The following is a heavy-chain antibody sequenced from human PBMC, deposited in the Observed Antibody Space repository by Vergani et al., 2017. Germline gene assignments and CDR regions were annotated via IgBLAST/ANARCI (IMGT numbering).Heavy chain of an antibody. CDR2: INPNSGGT. V-gene: IGHV1-2*02. CDR3: AREGATTIPVGYMDV. Sequence: QVQLVQSGAEVKKPGSSVKVSCKASGGTFSSYTISWVRQAPGQGLEWMGWINPNSGGTNYAQKFQGRVTMTRDTSISTAYMELSRLRSDDTAVYYCAREGATTIPVGYMDVWGKGTTVTVSS. J-gene: IGHJ6*03. CDR1: GGTFSSYT. D-gene: IGHD1-26*01.